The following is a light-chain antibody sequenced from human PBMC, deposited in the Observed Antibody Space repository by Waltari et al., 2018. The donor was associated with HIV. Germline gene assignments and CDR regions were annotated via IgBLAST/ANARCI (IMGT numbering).Light chain of an antibody. V-gene: IGLV3-21*02. CDR1: NIGSKS. CDR3: QVWDSSSDDWV. Sequence: SYVLAQPPSVSVAPGQTARITCGGDNIGSKSVHWYQQKPGQAPLLVFYDDSDRPSGIPERFSVSNSGNTATLTSSRVEAGDEADYYCQVWDSSSDDWVFGGGTKVTVL. CDR2: DDS. J-gene: IGLJ3*02.